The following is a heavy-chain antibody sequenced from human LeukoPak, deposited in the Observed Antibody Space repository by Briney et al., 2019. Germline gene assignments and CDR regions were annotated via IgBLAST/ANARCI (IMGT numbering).Heavy chain of an antibody. CDR1: GYTFTGYY. J-gene: IGHJ3*02. D-gene: IGHD3-10*01. CDR2: INPNSGGT. V-gene: IGHV1-2*02. Sequence: ASVKVSCKASGYTFTGYYMHWVRQAPGQGLEWMGWINPNSGGTNYAQKFQGRVTMTRDTSISTAYMELSRLRPDDTAVYYCASLWFGELSDAFDIWGQGTMVTVSS. CDR3: ASLWFGELSDAFDI.